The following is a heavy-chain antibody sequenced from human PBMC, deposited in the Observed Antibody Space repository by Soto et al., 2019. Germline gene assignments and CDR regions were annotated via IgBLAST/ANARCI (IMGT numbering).Heavy chain of an antibody. CDR2: IWYDGSNK. D-gene: IGHD6-6*01. Sequence: GGSLRLSCAASGFTFSSYGMHWVRQAPGKGQEWVAVIWYDGSNKYYADSVKGRFTISRDNSKNTLYLQMNSLRAEDTAVYYCAREIAARPGFYYYYGMDVWGQGTTVTVSS. V-gene: IGHV3-33*01. J-gene: IGHJ6*02. CDR1: GFTFSSYG. CDR3: AREIAARPGFYYYYGMDV.